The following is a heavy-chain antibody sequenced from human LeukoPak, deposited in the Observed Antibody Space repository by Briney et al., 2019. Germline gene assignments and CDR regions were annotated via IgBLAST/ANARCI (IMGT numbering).Heavy chain of an antibody. V-gene: IGHV4-38-2*01. CDR1: GYSISSGYY. D-gene: IGHD6-19*01. Sequence: SETLSLTCAVSGYSISSGYYWGWIRQPPGQGLEWIGNIYHSGSTYYNPSLKSRVTISVDTSKNHFSLKLSSVTAADTAVYYCARHIAVAALGFDPWGQGTLVTVSS. CDR3: ARHIAVAALGFDP. J-gene: IGHJ5*02. CDR2: IYHSGST.